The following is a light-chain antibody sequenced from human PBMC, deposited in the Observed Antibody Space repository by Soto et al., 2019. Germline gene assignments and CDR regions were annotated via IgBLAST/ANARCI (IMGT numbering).Light chain of an antibody. CDR3: QQYGSSPPYT. J-gene: IGKJ2*01. Sequence: EIVLTQSPGTLSLSPGERATLSCRASQSVSSSYLAWYQQKPGQAPRLLIYGALNRATGIPDRFSASGSGTDFTLTISRLEPEDFAMYYCQQYGSSPPYTFGRGTKLEIK. CDR2: GAL. CDR1: QSVSSSY. V-gene: IGKV3-20*01.